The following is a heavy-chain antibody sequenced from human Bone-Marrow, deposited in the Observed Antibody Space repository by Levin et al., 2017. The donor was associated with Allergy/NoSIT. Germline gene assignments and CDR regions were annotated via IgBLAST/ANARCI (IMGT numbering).Heavy chain of an antibody. V-gene: IGHV3-66*01. CDR3: VLLYSSGGDTFDY. J-gene: IGHJ4*02. CDR1: GFTVSSNY. D-gene: IGHD6-19*01. CDR2: IYSGGST. Sequence: GESLKISCAASGFTVSSNYMSWVRQAPGKGLEWVSVIYSGGSTYYADSVKGRFTISRDNSENTLYLQMNSLRAEDTAVYYCVLLYSSGGDTFDYWGQGTLVTVSS.